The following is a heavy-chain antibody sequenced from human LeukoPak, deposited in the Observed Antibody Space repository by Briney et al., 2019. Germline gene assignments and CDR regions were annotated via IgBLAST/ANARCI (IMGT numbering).Heavy chain of an antibody. CDR1: RDTFTVYY. Sequence: ASVKVSCKASRDTFTVYYMHWVRQAPGQGLRWMGWINPNSGDTNYAEKFQGRITMTRDTSISTAYMELRSSTSDDTAVYYCVNFGYSNTSYFSSWGQGTLVTVSS. J-gene: IGHJ4*02. CDR2: INPNSGDT. CDR3: VNFGYSNTSYFSS. V-gene: IGHV1-2*02. D-gene: IGHD5-12*01.